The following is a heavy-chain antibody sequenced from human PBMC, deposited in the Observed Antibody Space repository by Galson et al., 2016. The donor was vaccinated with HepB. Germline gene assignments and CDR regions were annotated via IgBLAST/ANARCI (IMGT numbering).Heavy chain of an antibody. CDR3: ARDVTLEVSGNYYYDGRDV. CDR2: IDPSDSYR. Sequence: QSGAEVKNPGESLTISCQVSGYSFTTYWIAWVRQMPGKGLEWMAKIDPSDSYRVYSPSFQGHVTISVDKTVNTAYLLWSILVASDTAVYYCARDVTLEVSGNYYYDGRDVWGQGTTVIVS. CDR1: GYSFTTYW. J-gene: IGHJ6*02. V-gene: IGHV5-10-1*01. D-gene: IGHD2-8*02.